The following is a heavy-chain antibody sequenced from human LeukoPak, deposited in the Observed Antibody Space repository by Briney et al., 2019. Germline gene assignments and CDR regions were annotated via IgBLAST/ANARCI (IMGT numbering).Heavy chain of an antibody. J-gene: IGHJ3*02. CDR3: AKGLTIFGVDPTDAFDI. D-gene: IGHD3-3*01. CDR2: ISGSGGST. V-gene: IGHV3-23*01. Sequence: PGGSLRLSCAASGFTFSSYAMSWVRQAPGKGLEWVSAISGSGGSTYYADSVKGRFTISRDNSKSTLYLQMNSLRAEDTAVYYCAKGLTIFGVDPTDAFDIWGQGTMVTVSS. CDR1: GFTFSSYA.